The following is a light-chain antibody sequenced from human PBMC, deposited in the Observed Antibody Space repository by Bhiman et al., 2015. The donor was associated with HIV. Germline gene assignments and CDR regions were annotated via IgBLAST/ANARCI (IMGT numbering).Light chain of an antibody. CDR3: CSYAGTSTYVV. Sequence: QSALTQPASVSGSPGQSISISCTGTTSDIGNYNYVSWYQQLPGKAPKLMIHDVTKRPSGVSNRFSGSKSGNTASLTISGLQAEDEGDYYCCSYAGTSTYVVFGGGTKLTVL. J-gene: IGLJ2*01. CDR2: DVT. CDR1: TSDIGNYNY. V-gene: IGLV2-23*02.